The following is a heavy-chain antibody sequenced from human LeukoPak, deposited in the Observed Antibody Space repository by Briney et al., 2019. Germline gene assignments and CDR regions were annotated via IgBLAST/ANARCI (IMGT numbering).Heavy chain of an antibody. CDR3: APLGYCSGDDCHRPY. D-gene: IGHD2-15*01. Sequence: ASETLSLTCAVSGGSISSHNWWSWVRQPPGRGLEWIGGIYHSGSTNYNPSLKSRVTISVDKSKNQFSLKLNSVTAADTAVYYCAPLGYCSGDDCHRPYWGQGALVTVSS. J-gene: IGHJ4*02. CDR2: IYHSGST. V-gene: IGHV4-4*02. CDR1: GGSISSHNW.